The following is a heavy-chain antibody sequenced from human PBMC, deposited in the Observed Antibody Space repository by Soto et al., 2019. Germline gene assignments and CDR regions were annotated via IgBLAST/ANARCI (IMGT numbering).Heavy chain of an antibody. V-gene: IGHV4-31*03. CDR2: IYYNGNT. Sequence: QMQLQESGPGLVKPSQTLSLTCTVSGGSIASGNDYWSWIRQHPGKGLAWIGNIYYNGNTYHNPSLQRRPTMLVAASTSPLTLRLSSVTAADAAIYLWARPQGYCSGEICYSTSYAMDVWGQGTTVTVSS. D-gene: IGHD2-15*01. J-gene: IGHJ6*02. CDR3: ARPQGYCSGEICYSTSYAMDV. CDR1: GGSIASGNDY.